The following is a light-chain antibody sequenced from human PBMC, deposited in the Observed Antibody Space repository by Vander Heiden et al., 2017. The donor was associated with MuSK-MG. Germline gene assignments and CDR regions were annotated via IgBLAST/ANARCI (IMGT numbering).Light chain of an antibody. V-gene: IGLV2-23*03. CDR1: SSDVGSYNL. J-gene: IGLJ2*01. Sequence: QSALTQPASVSGSPGQSITIYCTGTSSDVGSYNLVSWYQQHPGKAPKLMIYEGSKRPSGVSNRFSGSKSGNTASLTISGLQAEDEADYYCCSYAGSSTFHHVVFGGGTKLTVL. CDR3: CSYAGSSTFHHVV. CDR2: EGS.